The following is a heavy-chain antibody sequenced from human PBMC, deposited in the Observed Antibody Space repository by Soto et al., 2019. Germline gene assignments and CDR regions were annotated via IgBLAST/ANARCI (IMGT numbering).Heavy chain of an antibody. CDR1: GFTFDNYA. Sequence: EAQLVESGGGLVQPGRYLRLYCAASGFTFDNYAMHWVRQGPGKGLEWVPGINRDSVTFDYADSVKGRCTISRDNAKKFPELLMDSLRPEYTAFYYCAIEHDGDFGYDLDYFDVWGRGALVTVSS. D-gene: IGHD5-12*01. CDR2: INRDSVTF. J-gene: IGHJ4*02. CDR3: AIEHDGDFGYDLDYFDV. V-gene: IGHV3-9*01.